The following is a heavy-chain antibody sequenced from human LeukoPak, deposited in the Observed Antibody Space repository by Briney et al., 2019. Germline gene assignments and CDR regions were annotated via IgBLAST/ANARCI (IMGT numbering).Heavy chain of an antibody. D-gene: IGHD1-26*01. V-gene: IGHV3-21*01. CDR3: AREDSGSYYEGY. J-gene: IGHJ4*02. Sequence: GGSLRLSCEVSGFTFSIYTMNWVRQAPGKGLEWVSSISSSSSFIYYADSVKGRFTISRDNAKNSLYLQMNSLRAEDTAVYYCAREDSGSYYEGYWGQGTLVTVSS. CDR2: ISSSSSFI. CDR1: GFTFSIYT.